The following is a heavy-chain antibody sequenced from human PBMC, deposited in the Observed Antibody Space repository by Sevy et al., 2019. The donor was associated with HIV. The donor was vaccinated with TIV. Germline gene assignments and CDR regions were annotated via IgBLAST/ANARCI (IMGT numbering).Heavy chain of an antibody. CDR3: ATSRSGYFDSSGYYIY. CDR1: GYSFTSHW. Sequence: GESRKISCKGSGYSFTSHWIGWVRHMPGKGLEWMGIIYPDDSDTRYSPSFQGQVTFSADKSISTAYLQWSSLKASDTAMYYYATSRSGYFDSSGYYIYWGQGTLVTVSS. V-gene: IGHV5-51*01. D-gene: IGHD3-22*01. CDR2: IYPDDSDT. J-gene: IGHJ4*02.